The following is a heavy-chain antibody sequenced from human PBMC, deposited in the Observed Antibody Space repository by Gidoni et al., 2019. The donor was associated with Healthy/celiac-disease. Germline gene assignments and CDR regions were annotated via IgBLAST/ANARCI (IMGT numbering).Heavy chain of an antibody. Sequence: GFPFSSYAMHWVRQAPGKGLEWVAVISYDGSNKYYADSVKGRFTISRDNSKNTLYLQMNSLRAEDTAVYYCARGGPLNSSGWYPDWYFDLWGRGTLVTVSS. V-gene: IGHV3-30-3*01. CDR3: ARGGPLNSSGWYPDWYFDL. J-gene: IGHJ2*01. CDR2: ISYDGSNK. D-gene: IGHD6-19*01. CDR1: GFPFSSYA.